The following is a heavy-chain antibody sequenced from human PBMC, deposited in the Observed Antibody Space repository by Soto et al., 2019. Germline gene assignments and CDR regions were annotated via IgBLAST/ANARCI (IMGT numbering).Heavy chain of an antibody. CDR3: AGGQDNLAVNFDY. CDR1: GSSFSDYY. V-gene: IGHV3-11*03. Sequence: QVHLMESGGGLVKPGGSLRLSCAASGSSFSDYYMSWIRQSPGKGLEWLSYITSSSSYTHYADSVKGRFTISRDNAKNSLYLQMNSLGAEDTAVYYCAGGQDNLAVNFDYWGQGTPVTVSS. CDR2: ITSSSSYT. D-gene: IGHD1-1*01. J-gene: IGHJ4*02.